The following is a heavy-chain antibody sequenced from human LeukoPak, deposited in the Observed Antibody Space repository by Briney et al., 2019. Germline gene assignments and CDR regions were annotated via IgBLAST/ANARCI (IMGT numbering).Heavy chain of an antibody. CDR1: GYTFTGYY. V-gene: IGHV1-2*02. CDR2: INPSSGGT. CDR3: AAVAGLGNAFDI. Sequence: GASVKVSCKASGYTFTGYYMHWVRQAPGQGLEWMGWINPSSGGTNYAQKFQGRVTMTRDTSISTAYMELSRLRSDDTAVYYCAAVAGLGNAFDIWGQGTMVTVSS. J-gene: IGHJ3*02. D-gene: IGHD6-19*01.